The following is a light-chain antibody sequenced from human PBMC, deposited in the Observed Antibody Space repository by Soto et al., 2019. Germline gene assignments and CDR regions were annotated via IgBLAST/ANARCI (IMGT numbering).Light chain of an antibody. CDR2: TNN. CDR3: AAWDDSLNAVV. Sequence: QSVLTQPPSASGTPGRSVTMSCSGISTNIGANSVNWYQCLPGAAPKLLIYTNNKRPSGVPDRFFGSKSGSSASLAISGLQSGDEGDYYCAAWDDSLNAVVFGGGTKLTVL. V-gene: IGLV1-44*01. CDR1: STNIGANS. J-gene: IGLJ2*01.